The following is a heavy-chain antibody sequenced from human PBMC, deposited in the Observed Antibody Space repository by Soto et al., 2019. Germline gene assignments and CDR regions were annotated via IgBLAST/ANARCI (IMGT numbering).Heavy chain of an antibody. CDR2: ISSSGSTI. V-gene: IGHV3-11*01. CDR1: GFTFSDYY. CDR3: ARDRLPYTSGWPGPYYYYGMDV. J-gene: IGHJ6*02. D-gene: IGHD6-19*01. Sequence: PGGALRLSCAAYGFTFSDYYMSWIRQAPGKELEWISYISSSGSTIYYADSVQGRFTISRDNATNSLYLQMNSLRAEDTAVYYCARDRLPYTSGWPGPYYYYGMDVWGQGTTVTVSS.